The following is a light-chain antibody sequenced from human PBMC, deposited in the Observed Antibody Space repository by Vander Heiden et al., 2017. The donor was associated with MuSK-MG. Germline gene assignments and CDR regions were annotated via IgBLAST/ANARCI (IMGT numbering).Light chain of an antibody. CDR1: RPNIGAGYD. Sequence: QSVLTQPPSVSGAPGQWVTISCTGSRPNIGAGYDVDWYQQLPGTAPKPLIYGNRNRPSGVPDRFSGSKSGTSASLAITGLQAEDEAEYYCQSYDSSLSGSLFGGGTKLTVL. V-gene: IGLV1-40*01. CDR3: QSYDSSLSGSL. J-gene: IGLJ2*01. CDR2: GNR.